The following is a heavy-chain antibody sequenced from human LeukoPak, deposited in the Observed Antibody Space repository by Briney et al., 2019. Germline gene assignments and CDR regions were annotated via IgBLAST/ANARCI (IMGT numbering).Heavy chain of an antibody. J-gene: IGHJ4*02. CDR2: MNPNSGNT. CDR1: GYTFTSYD. Sequence: ASVTVSFKASGYTFTSYDINWVRQAPGQGLEWMGWMNPNSGNTGYAQKFQGRVTMTRNTSISTAYMELSSLRSEDTAVYYCARGSPAIYCSGGSCYLDYWGQGTLVTVSS. D-gene: IGHD2-15*01. V-gene: IGHV1-8*01. CDR3: ARGSPAIYCSGGSCYLDY.